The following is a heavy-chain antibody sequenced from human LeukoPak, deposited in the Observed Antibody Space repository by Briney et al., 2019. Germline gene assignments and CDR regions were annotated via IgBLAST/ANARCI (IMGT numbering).Heavy chain of an antibody. V-gene: IGHV5-51*01. J-gene: IGHJ4*02. CDR1: GYIFTSYW. CDR2: IFPGDSDT. D-gene: IGHD3-10*01. Sequence: HGESLKISCKVSGYIFTSYWIAWVRQMPGKGLEWMGIIFPGDSDTRYSPSFQGQVTISADKSISTAHLQWSSLKASDTAMYYCARGGGSKGRFDYWGQGTLVTVSS. CDR3: ARGGGSKGRFDY.